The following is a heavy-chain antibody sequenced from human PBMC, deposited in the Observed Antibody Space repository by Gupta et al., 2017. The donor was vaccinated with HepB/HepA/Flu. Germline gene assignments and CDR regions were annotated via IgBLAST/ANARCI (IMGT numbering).Heavy chain of an antibody. CDR2: IWYDGSNK. D-gene: IGHD5-18*01. CDR3: ARDRGYLAAFDI. V-gene: IGHV3-33*01. CDR1: GFTFSSYG. Sequence: QVQLVESGGGVVQPGRSLRLSCAASGFTFSSYGMHWVRQAPGKGLEWVAVIWYDGSNKYYADSVKGRFTISRDNSKNTLYLQMNSLRAEDTAVYYCARDRGYLAAFDIWGQGTMVTVSS. J-gene: IGHJ3*02.